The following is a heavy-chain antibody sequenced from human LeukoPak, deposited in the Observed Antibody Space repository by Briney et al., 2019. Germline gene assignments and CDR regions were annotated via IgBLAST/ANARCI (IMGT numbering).Heavy chain of an antibody. D-gene: IGHD6-13*01. CDR3: ASASPSAAGKYFDY. V-gene: IGHV4-38-2*02. CDR2: IYYSGST. CDR1: GYFSSDYY. Sequence: SSETLSLTCTVSGYFSSDYYWGWIRQPPGKGLEWIGSIYYSGSTYYNPSLNSRVTISVDTSKNQLSLRLSSVTATDTAVYYCASASPSAAGKYFDYWGRGTLVTVSS. J-gene: IGHJ4*02.